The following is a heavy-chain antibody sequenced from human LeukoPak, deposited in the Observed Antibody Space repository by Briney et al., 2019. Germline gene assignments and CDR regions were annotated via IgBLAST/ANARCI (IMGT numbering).Heavy chain of an antibody. V-gene: IGHV4-39*02. CDR3: ARDAGDSGGWDN. D-gene: IGHD6-19*01. CDR2: ILYSGST. CDR1: GGSLSSRSHY. Sequence: PSETLSLTCPVSGGSLSSRSHYWGWIRPPPGRGLEWIGSILYSGSTYYNLSLTSRVTISVDTSKNQFSLKLSSVTAADTAVYYCARDAGDSGGWDNRGQGTLVTVSS. J-gene: IGHJ4*02.